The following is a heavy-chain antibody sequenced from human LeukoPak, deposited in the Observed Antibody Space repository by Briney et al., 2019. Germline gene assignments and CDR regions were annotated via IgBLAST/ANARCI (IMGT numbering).Heavy chain of an antibody. V-gene: IGHV3-11*01. D-gene: IGHD2-21*01. CDR1: GFTFSDYY. CDR3: ARGGLRVADN. CDR2: ISGSTI. Sequence: GGSLRLSCAASGFTFSDYYMSWIRQAPGGGLEWVSRISGSTISYADSVKGRFTISRDNAKNSLFMQMNSLRGDDTAVYYCARGGLRVADNWGQGTLVTVSS. J-gene: IGHJ4*02.